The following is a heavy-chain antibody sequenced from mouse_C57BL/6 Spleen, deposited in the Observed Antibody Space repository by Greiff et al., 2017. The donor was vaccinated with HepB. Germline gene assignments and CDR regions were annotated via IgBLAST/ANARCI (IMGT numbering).Heavy chain of an antibody. Sequence: QVQLKESGAELVKPGASVKISCKASGYAFSSYWMNWVKQRPGKGLEWIGQIYPGDGDTNYNGKFKGKATLTADKSSSTAYMQLSSLTSEDSAVYFCARFGATVYAMDYWGQGTSVTVSS. CDR3: ARFGATVYAMDY. V-gene: IGHV1-80*01. CDR2: IYPGDGDT. D-gene: IGHD1-1*01. J-gene: IGHJ4*01. CDR1: GYAFSSYW.